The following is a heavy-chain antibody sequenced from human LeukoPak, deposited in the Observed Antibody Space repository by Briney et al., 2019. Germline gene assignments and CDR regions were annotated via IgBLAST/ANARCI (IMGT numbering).Heavy chain of an antibody. Sequence: GEAPKIPWQGTGYRFYGFLDGWVRPVPRESPGGLGIIYPGDSDTKYRPSLQGQVTISVDKSINTAYLQWSGLKASDTAIYYCARSEMSTFFDFWGQGTLVTVSS. CDR1: GYRFYGFL. D-gene: IGHD5-24*01. CDR2: IYPGDSDT. J-gene: IGHJ5*01. V-gene: IGHV5-51*01. CDR3: ARSEMSTFFDF.